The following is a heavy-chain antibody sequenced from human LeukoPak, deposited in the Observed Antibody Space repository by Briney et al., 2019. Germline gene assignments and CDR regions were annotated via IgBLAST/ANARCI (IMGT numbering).Heavy chain of an antibody. V-gene: IGHV4-59*11. CDR1: GDSISGHY. CDR2: IYYSGTT. CDR3: ARDNSRGMDV. Sequence: SETLSLTCTVSGDSISGHYWNWIRQTPGKGLEWIGYIYYSGTTNYNPSLKSRVTISVDTSKNQFSLKLSSVTAADTAVYYCARDNSRGMDVWGQGTTVTVSS. J-gene: IGHJ6*02.